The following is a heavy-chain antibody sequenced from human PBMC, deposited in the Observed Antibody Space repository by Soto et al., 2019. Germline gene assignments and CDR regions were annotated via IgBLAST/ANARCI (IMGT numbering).Heavy chain of an antibody. V-gene: IGHV3-30*18. D-gene: IGHD1-26*01. CDR2: ISHDGTYK. CDR3: AKEAYSGSLGVGYGMDV. CDR1: GLTFTMYA. J-gene: IGHJ6*02. Sequence: QVQLVESGGGVVQPGRSLRLACTASGLTFTMYAMHWVRQAPGKGLEWVAVISHDGTYKFYSDSVKGRFTISRDNSQNTVRLQMNSLRLEDTAVYYCAKEAYSGSLGVGYGMDVWGQGTTVTVSS.